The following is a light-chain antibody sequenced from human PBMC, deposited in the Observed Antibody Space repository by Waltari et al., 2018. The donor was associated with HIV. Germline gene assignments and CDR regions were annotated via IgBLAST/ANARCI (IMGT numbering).Light chain of an antibody. CDR3: CAYAGRTTYVI. Sequence: QSALPQPASVSGSPGQSIPISCPGTRSYVWGANLVSWYQQHPGKAPKLMIYEVSKRPSGVSNRFSGSKSGNTASLTISGLQAEDEADYYCCAYAGRTTYVIFGGGTKLTVL. V-gene: IGLV2-23*02. CDR1: RSYVWGANL. J-gene: IGLJ2*01. CDR2: EVS.